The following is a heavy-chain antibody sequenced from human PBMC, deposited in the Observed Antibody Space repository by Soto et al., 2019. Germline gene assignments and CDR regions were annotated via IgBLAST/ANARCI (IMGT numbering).Heavy chain of an antibody. J-gene: IGHJ6*03. CDR1: GYSFTSYW. V-gene: IGHV5-51*01. Sequence: GESLKISCKGSGYSFTSYWIGWVLQMPWKGLEWMGIIYPGDSDTRYSPSFQGQVTISADKSISTAYLQWSSLKASDTAMYYCARSNNYYYYYMDVWGKGTTVTVSS. D-gene: IGHD4-4*01. CDR3: ARSNNYYYYYMDV. CDR2: IYPGDSDT.